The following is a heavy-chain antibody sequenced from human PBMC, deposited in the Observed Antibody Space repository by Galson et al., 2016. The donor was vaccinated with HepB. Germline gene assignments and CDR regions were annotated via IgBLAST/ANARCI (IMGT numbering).Heavy chain of an antibody. CDR1: GGSISTGGYY. D-gene: IGHD4-17*01. CDR2: IYYRGNT. V-gene: IGHV4-31*03. CDR3: ARVASGDYRPTFDY. J-gene: IGHJ4*02. Sequence: LSLTCTVSGGSISTGGYYWSWIRQHPGKGLEWIGYIYYRGNTYYNPSLKSRVSISRDTSKNQFSLMLTSVTAADTAVYHCARVASGDYRPTFDYWGQGSLVTVSS.